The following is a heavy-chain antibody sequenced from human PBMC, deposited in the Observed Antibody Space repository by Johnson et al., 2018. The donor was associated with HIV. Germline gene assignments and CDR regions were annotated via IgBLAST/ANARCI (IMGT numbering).Heavy chain of an antibody. CDR2: IKQDGREK. CDR1: GFTFSSYW. V-gene: IGHV3-7*01. D-gene: IGHD1-26*01. CDR3: ARDSGSYQGAFDI. J-gene: IGHJ3*02. Sequence: EKLVESGGGLVQPGGSLRLSCAASGFTFSSYWMSWVRQAPGKGLEWVANIKQDGREKYYVDSVKGRFTISRDNAKNSLYLQMNSLRAEDTAVYYCARDSGSYQGAFDIWGQGTMVTVSS.